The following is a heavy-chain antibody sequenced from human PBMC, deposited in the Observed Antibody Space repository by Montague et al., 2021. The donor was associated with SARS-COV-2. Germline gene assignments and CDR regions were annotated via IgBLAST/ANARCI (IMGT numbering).Heavy chain of an antibody. V-gene: IGHV4-39*07. J-gene: IGHJ6*02. CDR2: IYYSGST. D-gene: IGHD3-22*01. CDR1: GGAISSSSYY. Sequence: SETQSLTCTVSGGAISSSSYYWGWIRQPPGKGLEWIGSIYYSGSTYYNPSLKSRVTISVDTSKNQFSLKLSSVTAADTAVYYCARDTRITMLVVVNRYGMDVWGQGTTVTVSS. CDR3: ARDTRITMLVVVNRYGMDV.